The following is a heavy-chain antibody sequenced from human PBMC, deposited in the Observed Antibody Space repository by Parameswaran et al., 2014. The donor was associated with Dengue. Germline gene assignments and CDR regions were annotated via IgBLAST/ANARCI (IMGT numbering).Heavy chain of an antibody. Sequence: SWVRQAPGQGLEWMGGIIPIFGTANYAQKFQGRVTITADESTSTAYMELSSLRSEDTAVYYCARGLSPYYYDSSGPQDYGMDVWGQGTTVTVSS. J-gene: IGHJ6*02. V-gene: IGHV1-69*01. CDR2: IIPIFGTA. CDR3: ARGLSPYYYDSSGPQDYGMDV. D-gene: IGHD3-22*01.